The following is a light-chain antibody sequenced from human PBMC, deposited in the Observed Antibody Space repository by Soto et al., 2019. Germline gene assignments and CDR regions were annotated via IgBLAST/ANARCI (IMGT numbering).Light chain of an antibody. Sequence: EIVLTQSPGTLSLSPGERATLSCRASQTVTSNYLAWYQQKPGQAPRLLIYGASSRATGIPDRFRGSGSGTDFTLTVSRLEPEDFAAYYCQQYGTSPWTFGQGTKVDIK. V-gene: IGKV3-20*01. CDR3: QQYGTSPWT. CDR2: GAS. J-gene: IGKJ1*01. CDR1: QTVTSNY.